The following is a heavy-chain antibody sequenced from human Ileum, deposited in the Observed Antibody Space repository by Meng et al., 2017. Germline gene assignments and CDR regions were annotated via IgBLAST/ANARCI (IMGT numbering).Heavy chain of an antibody. CDR3: ARLLDSSDWGWFDP. Sequence: QVHLQELGPGLVKPSETLALTCSVSGASISSHYWTWTRQPPGKGLEYIGYIYYRGGASYNPSLRSRVTMSVDTSKNQFSLNLSSVPAADTAVYYCARLLDSSDWGWFDPWGQGTLVTVSS. J-gene: IGHJ5*02. CDR2: IYYRGGA. CDR1: GASISSHY. V-gene: IGHV4-59*08. D-gene: IGHD3-22*01.